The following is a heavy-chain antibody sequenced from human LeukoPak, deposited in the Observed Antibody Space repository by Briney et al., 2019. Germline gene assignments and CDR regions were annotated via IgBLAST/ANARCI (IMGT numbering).Heavy chain of an antibody. CDR1: GFTFSSYW. Sequence: PGGSLRLSCAASGFTFSSYWMSWVRQAPGKGLEWVANIKQDGSEKYYVDSVKGRFTISRDNAKNSLYLQMNSLRAEDTAVYYCARDNGGSYYITYYYYYYMDVWGKGTTVTVSS. CDR2: IKQDGSEK. V-gene: IGHV3-7*01. D-gene: IGHD1-26*01. CDR3: ARDNGGSYYITYYYYYYMDV. J-gene: IGHJ6*03.